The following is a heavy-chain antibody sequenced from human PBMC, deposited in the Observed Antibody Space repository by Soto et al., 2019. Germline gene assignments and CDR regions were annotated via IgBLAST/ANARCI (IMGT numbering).Heavy chain of an antibody. CDR1: GFTFSSYA. D-gene: IGHD1-20*01. CDR2: ISHDGSNK. J-gene: IGHJ6*02. V-gene: IGHV3-30-3*01. Sequence: PGGSLRLSCAASGFTFSSYAMHWVRQAPGKGLEWVAVISHDGSNKYYADSVKGRFTISRDNSKNTLYLQMNSLRAEDTAVYYCARDQGMGNWNFYYGMDVWDQGTTVTVS. CDR3: ARDQGMGNWNFYYGMDV.